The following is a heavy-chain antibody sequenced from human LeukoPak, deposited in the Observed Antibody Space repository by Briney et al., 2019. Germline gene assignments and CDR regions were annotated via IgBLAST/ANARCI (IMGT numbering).Heavy chain of an antibody. D-gene: IGHD2-2*01. J-gene: IGHJ1*01. Sequence: GGSLRLSCEASGFTFSNYWMSWVRQAPGKGLEWVANIRTDGSEKHYVDSVKGRFTISRDNAKNSLYLQMNSLRAEDTAVYYCATYSSSNAREFQYWGQGTLVTVSS. CDR1: GFTFSNYW. CDR2: IRTDGSEK. V-gene: IGHV3-7*01. CDR3: ATYSSSNAREFQY.